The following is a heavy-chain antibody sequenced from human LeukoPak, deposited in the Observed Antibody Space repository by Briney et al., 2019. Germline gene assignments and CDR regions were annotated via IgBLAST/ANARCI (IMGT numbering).Heavy chain of an antibody. CDR2: INHSGST. V-gene: IGHV4-34*01. D-gene: IGHD3-22*01. CDR1: GGSFSGYY. CDR3: ARTSGRYYDSSGYYFSNFDY. J-gene: IGHJ4*02. Sequence: SETLSLTCAVYGGSFSGYYWSWIRQPPGKVLEWIGEINHSGSTYYNPSLKSRVTISVDTSKNQFSLKLSSVTAADTAVYYCARTSGRYYDSSGYYFSNFDYWGQGTLVTVSS.